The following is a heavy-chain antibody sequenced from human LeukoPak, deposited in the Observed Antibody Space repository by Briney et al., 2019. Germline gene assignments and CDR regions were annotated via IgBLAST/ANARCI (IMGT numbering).Heavy chain of an antibody. CDR2: IYYSGST. CDR3: ARGYNWNYGYFDY. J-gene: IGHJ4*02. V-gene: IGHV4-59*01. CDR1: GGSISSYY. Sequence: SETLSLTCTVSGGSISSYYWSWIRQPPGKGLEWIGYIYYSGSTNYNPSLKSRVTISVDTSKNQFSLKLSSVTAADTAVHYCARGYNWNYGYFDYWGQGTLVTVSS. D-gene: IGHD1-7*01.